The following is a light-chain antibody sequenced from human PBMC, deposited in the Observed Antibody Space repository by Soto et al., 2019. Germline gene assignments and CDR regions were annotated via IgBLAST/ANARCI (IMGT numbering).Light chain of an antibody. V-gene: IGLV1-40*01. CDR2: DDS. J-gene: IGLJ2*01. Sequence: QSVLTQPPSASGTPGQRVTISCSGSSSNIGSKTVNWYQQLPGTAPKLLIYDDSNRPSGVPDRFSGSKSGTSASLAITGLQAEDEADYYCQSYDSSLSGSVFGGGTKLTVL. CDR1: SSNIGSKT. CDR3: QSYDSSLSGSV.